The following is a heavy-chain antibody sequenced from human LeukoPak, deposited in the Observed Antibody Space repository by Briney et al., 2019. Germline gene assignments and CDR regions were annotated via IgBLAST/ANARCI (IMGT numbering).Heavy chain of an antibody. CDR3: AKDRTRGVTATYFDY. CDR2: ISGSGGGT. D-gene: IGHD2-15*01. Sequence: GGSLRLSCAASGFTFSSYAMSWVRQAPGKGLEWVSSISGSGGGTYYADSVKGRFTISRDNSKNTVYLQMNSLRGEDTAVYYCAKDRTRGVTATYFDYWGQGTLVTVSS. V-gene: IGHV3-23*01. CDR1: GFTFSSYA. J-gene: IGHJ4*02.